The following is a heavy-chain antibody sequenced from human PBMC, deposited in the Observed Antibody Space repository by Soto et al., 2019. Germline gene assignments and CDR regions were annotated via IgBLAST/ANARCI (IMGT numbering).Heavy chain of an antibody. D-gene: IGHD2-2*01. Sequence: EVQLVESGGGLVQPGGSLRLSCAGSGFTFSDDWMHWLRQAPGKGLVWVSRISSDGTSTIYADSVKGRFTISRDNAKSTLYLKMNSLRAEDTAVYYCARQYHMDSWGQGTTVTVSS. V-gene: IGHV3-74*01. CDR1: GFTFSDDW. J-gene: IGHJ6*02. CDR2: ISSDGTST. CDR3: ARQYHMDS.